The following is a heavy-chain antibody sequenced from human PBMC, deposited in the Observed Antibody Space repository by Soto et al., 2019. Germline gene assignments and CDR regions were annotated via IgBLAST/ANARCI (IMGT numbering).Heavy chain of an antibody. J-gene: IGHJ4*02. CDR3: VRDLLGSGGHFDY. CDR2: IKQDGSEK. D-gene: IGHD7-27*01. V-gene: IGHV3-7*03. CDR1: GFTFSNYW. Sequence: PGGSLRLSCAASGFTFSNYWMSWVRQAPGKGLEWVANIKQDGSEKHYVDSVKGRFTISRDNGKKSLYLQMNSLRAEDTAVYHCVRDLLGSGGHFDYWGQGTPVTVSS.